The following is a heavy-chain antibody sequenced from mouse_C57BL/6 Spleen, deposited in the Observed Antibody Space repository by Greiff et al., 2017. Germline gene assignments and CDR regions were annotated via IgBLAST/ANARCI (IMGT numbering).Heavy chain of an antibody. J-gene: IGHJ2*01. Sequence: QVQLQQSGAELVRPGTSVKVSCKASGYTFTNYLIEWVKQRPGQGLEWIGVINPGSGGTNYNEKFKGKATLTADKSSSTAYMQLSSLTSEASAVYCCALHYHGSSFDYWGQGTTLTVSS. CDR1: GYTFTNYL. D-gene: IGHD1-1*01. CDR3: ALHYHGSSFDY. V-gene: IGHV1-54*01. CDR2: INPGSGGT.